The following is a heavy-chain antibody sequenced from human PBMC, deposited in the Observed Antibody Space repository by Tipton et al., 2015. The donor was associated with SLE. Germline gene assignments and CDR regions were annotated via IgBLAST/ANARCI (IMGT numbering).Heavy chain of an antibody. CDR3: AKPRYYYDGSALFDS. CDR1: GFTFSNYW. V-gene: IGHV3-74*01. Sequence: GSLRLSCAASGFTFSNYWMHWVRQVPGKGLVWVSRIKSDGTSTTYADSVKGRFTISRDNTKNTLYLQMNSLRPEDTAVYYCAKPRYYYDGSALFDSWGQGTLVTVSS. D-gene: IGHD3-22*01. CDR2: IKSDGTST. J-gene: IGHJ4*02.